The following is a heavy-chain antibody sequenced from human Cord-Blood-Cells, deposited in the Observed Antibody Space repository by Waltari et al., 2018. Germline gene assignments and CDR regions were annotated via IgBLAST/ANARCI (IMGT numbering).Heavy chain of an antibody. Sequence: EVQLVESGGGLVKPGGSLRLSCAASGFTCSGYSMHWVGQAPGKGREWVPSISSSSSYIYYADSVKGRFTISRDNAKNSLYLQMNSLRAEDTAVYYCARDLDSLVAFDIWGQGTMVTVSS. J-gene: IGHJ3*02. CDR1: GFTCSGYS. CDR2: ISSSSSYI. D-gene: IGHD5-18*01. CDR3: ARDLDSLVAFDI. V-gene: IGHV3-21*01.